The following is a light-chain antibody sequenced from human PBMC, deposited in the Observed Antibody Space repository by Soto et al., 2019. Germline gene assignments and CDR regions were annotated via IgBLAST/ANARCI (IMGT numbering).Light chain of an antibody. J-gene: IGKJ4*02. CDR2: DAS. V-gene: IGKV1-33*01. CDR1: QSISHY. Sequence: DILMTQSPSSLSATVGDRVTITCRASQSISHYLDWYQQKPGKAPKLLIYDASSVETGVPSRFSGSGSGTHFTFTISSLEPEDIATYHCQQYEDLLLTFGGGTRVEL. CDR3: QQYEDLLLT.